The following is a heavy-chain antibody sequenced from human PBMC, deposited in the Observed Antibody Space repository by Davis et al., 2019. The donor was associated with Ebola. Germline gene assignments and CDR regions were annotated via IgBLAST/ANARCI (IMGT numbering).Heavy chain of an antibody. CDR2: INAGNGNT. J-gene: IGHJ6*02. CDR1: GYTFTSYA. Sequence: ASVPVSCMASGYTFTSYAMHWVRQAPGQRLEWMGWINAGNGNTKYSQKFQGRVTITRDTSASTAYMELSSLRSEDTAVYYCARGDFDYYYYGMDVWGQGTTVTVSS. CDR3: ARGDFDYYYYGMDV. V-gene: IGHV1-3*01.